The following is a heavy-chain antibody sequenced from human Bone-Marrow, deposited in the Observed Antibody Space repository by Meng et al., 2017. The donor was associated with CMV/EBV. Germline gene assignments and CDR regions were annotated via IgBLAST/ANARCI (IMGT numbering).Heavy chain of an antibody. CDR1: AYTFTSYG. D-gene: IGHD1-26*01. Sequence: ASVQVSCKASAYTFTSYGNSWVRQAPGQGLEWMGWISVYNGNTNYAQEFQGRVTMTTDTSKTTAYMELRSLRSDDTAVYYCARDLMRVVVGVRPRGPGDLWGHGTLVTVSS. CDR2: ISVYNGNT. CDR3: ARDLMRVVVGVRPRGPGDL. J-gene: IGHJ4*01. V-gene: IGHV1-18*01.